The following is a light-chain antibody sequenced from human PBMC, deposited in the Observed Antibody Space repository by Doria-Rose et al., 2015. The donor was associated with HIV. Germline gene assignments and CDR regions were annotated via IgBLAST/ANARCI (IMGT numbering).Light chain of an antibody. CDR2: WAS. V-gene: IGKV4-1*01. CDR3: QQYYDTPS. Sequence: DIRVTQSPESLGMSLGERATLNCKSNQSLLYTSKNYLARYQQKPGQPPKLLIYWASTRQSGVPARFSGSGSGTDSTLTISSLEAEDVAVYYCQQYYDTPSFGPGTTVNIK. J-gene: IGKJ3*01. CDR1: QSLLYTSKNY.